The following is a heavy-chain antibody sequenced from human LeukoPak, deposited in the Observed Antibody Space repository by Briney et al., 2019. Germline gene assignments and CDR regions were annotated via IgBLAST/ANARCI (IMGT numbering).Heavy chain of an antibody. CDR2: IIPIFGTA. Sequence: SVKVSCKASGGTFSSYAISWVRQAPGQGLEWMGGIIPIFGTANYAQKFQGRVTITTDESTGTAYMELSSLRSEDTAVYYCARDREYSSSFYYYMGVWGKGTTVTVSS. CDR1: GGTFSSYA. J-gene: IGHJ6*03. V-gene: IGHV1-69*05. D-gene: IGHD6-6*01. CDR3: ARDREYSSSFYYYMGV.